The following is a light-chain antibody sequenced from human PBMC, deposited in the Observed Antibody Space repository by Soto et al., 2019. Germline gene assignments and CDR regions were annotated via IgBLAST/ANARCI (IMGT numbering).Light chain of an antibody. CDR1: SSDVGTYKL. J-gene: IGLJ2*01. Sequence: SALTQPASVSGSLGQSITISCTGTSSDVGTYKLVSWYQQHPGKAPQLVIFEDVERPSGVSNRFSGSKSGNTASLTISGLQTEDEADYYCCSYAGGTSVVFGGGTKVTV. CDR2: EDV. CDR3: CSYAGGTSVV. V-gene: IGLV2-23*01.